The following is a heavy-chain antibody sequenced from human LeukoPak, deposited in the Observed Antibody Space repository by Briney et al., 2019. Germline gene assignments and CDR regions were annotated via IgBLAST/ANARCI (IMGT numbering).Heavy chain of an antibody. Sequence: PSETLSLTCTVSGGSISSGDYYWSWIRQPPGKGLEWIGYIYYSGSTYYNPSLKSRVTISVDTSKNQFSLKLSSVTAADTAVYYCARSRGDTAMGRFDYWGQGTLVTVSS. V-gene: IGHV4-30-4*01. CDR2: IYYSGST. J-gene: IGHJ4*02. CDR1: GGSISSGDYY. CDR3: ARSRGDTAMGRFDY. D-gene: IGHD5-18*01.